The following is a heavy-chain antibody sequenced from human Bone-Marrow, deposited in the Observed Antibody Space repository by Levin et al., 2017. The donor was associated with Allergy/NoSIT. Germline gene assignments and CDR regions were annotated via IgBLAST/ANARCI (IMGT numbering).Heavy chain of an antibody. Sequence: PSQTLSLTCTVSGDSISRYYWSWIRQPPGKGLEGIGYIYYSGSTNYNPSLKSRVTISVDTSKNQFSLDLNFVTAADTAVYYCARDAQTSPTRNYGMDVWGQGTTVTVSS. CDR2: IYYSGST. J-gene: IGHJ6*02. CDR1: GDSISRYY. CDR3: ARDAQTSPTRNYGMDV. V-gene: IGHV4-59*01.